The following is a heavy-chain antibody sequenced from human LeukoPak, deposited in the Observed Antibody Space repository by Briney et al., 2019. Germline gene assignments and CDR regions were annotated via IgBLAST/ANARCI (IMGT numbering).Heavy chain of an antibody. CDR2: INSDGSST. J-gene: IGHJ3*02. CDR3: ARAYYYDSSGYLGDAFDI. Sequence: GGSLRLSCAASGFIFSSYWMHWVRQAPGKGLVWVSGINSDGSSTSYADSVKGRFTISRDNANNTLYLQMNSLRAEDTAVYYCARAYYYDSSGYLGDAFDIWGQGTMVTVSS. CDR1: GFIFSSYW. V-gene: IGHV3-74*01. D-gene: IGHD3-22*01.